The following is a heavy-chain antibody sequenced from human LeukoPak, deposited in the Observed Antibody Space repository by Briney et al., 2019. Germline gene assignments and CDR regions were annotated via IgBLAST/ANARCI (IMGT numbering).Heavy chain of an antibody. CDR2: INAGNGNT. Sequence: ASVKVSCKASGYTFTSYAMHWVRQAPGQRREWMGWINAGNGNTKYSQKFQGRVTITRDTSASTAYMELSSLRSEDTAVYYCARAYGSGIDNYFDYWGQGTLVTVSS. J-gene: IGHJ4*02. CDR3: ARAYGSGIDNYFDY. CDR1: GYTFTSYA. D-gene: IGHD3-10*01. V-gene: IGHV1-3*01.